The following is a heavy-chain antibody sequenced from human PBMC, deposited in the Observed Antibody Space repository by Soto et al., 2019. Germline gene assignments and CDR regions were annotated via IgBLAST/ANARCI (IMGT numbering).Heavy chain of an antibody. V-gene: IGHV4-39*01. J-gene: IGHJ5*02. Sequence: SETLSLTCTVAGGSISSSIYYWGWIRQPPGKGLEWIGSIYYSGSTYYNPSLKSRVTISVDTSKNQFSLKLSSVTAADTAVYYCASPKIAFYNWFDPWGQGTLVTVPQ. CDR1: GGSISSSIYY. CDR3: ASPKIAFYNWFDP. CDR2: IYYSGST. D-gene: IGHD3-3*02.